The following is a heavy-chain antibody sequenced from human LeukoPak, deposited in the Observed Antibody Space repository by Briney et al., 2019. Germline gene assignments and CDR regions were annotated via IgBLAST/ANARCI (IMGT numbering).Heavy chain of an antibody. Sequence: GGSLRLSCAASGFTFSSYSMNWVRQAPGKGLEWVSSISSSSSTIYYADSVKGRFTISRDNAKNSLYLQMNSLRAEDTALYYCARVHGATALFSGFDPWGQGTLVTVSS. CDR1: GFTFSSYS. D-gene: IGHD1-26*01. CDR2: ISSSSSTI. CDR3: ARVHGATALFSGFDP. V-gene: IGHV3-21*04. J-gene: IGHJ5*02.